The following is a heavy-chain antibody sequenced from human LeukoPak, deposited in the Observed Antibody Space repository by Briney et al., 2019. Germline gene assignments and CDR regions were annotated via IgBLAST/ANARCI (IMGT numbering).Heavy chain of an antibody. V-gene: IGHV3-7*01. J-gene: IGHJ4*02. Sequence: GSLRLSCASSGFTFTTYWINWVRQAPGKGLEWVAVINQDGSEKYYVDSVKGRFTISRDNAKNSLYLQMNSLRAEDTAVYYCARDVAGDYWGQGTLVTVSS. D-gene: IGHD6-13*01. CDR1: GFTFTTYW. CDR2: INQDGSEK. CDR3: ARDVAGDY.